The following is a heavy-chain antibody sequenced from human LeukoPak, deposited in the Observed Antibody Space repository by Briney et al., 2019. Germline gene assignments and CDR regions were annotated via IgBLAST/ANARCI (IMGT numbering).Heavy chain of an antibody. CDR1: GGTFSSYA. V-gene: IGHV1-69*04. Sequence: SVKVSCKASGGTFSSYAISWVRQAPGQGLEWVGRIIPILGIANYAQKFQGRVTITADKSTSTAYMELSSLRSEDTAVYYCARGLNSDSSGYYLSYYYYGMDVWGQGTTVTVSS. J-gene: IGHJ6*02. CDR2: IIPILGIA. CDR3: ARGLNSDSSGYYLSYYYYGMDV. D-gene: IGHD3-22*01.